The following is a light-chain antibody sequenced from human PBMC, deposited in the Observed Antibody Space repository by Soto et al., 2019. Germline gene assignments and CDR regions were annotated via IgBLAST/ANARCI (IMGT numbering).Light chain of an antibody. Sequence: DIQMTQSPSTLSASVGDRVTITCRASQSISSWLAWYQQKPGKAPNLLIFKASTLQSGVPSRFSGSGSGTEFTLIISSLHPDDFATYYCQQYNSYSTFGQGTKVELK. CDR3: QQYNSYST. CDR2: KAS. J-gene: IGKJ1*01. CDR1: QSISSW. V-gene: IGKV1-5*03.